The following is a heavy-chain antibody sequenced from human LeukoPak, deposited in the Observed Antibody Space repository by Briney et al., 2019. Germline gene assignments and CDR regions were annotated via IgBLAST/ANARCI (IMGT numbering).Heavy chain of an antibody. CDR2: INPSGGST. J-gene: IGHJ5*02. Sequence: GASVKVSCKASGYTFTNYYMYWVRQAPGQGLEWMGVINPSGGSTSYAQNFQGRVTMTRDMSTSTVYMELSSLRADDTAVYYCARGGVGATTYVWFDPWGQGTLVTVSS. D-gene: IGHD1-26*01. CDR3: ARGGVGATTYVWFDP. V-gene: IGHV1-46*01. CDR1: GYTFTNYY.